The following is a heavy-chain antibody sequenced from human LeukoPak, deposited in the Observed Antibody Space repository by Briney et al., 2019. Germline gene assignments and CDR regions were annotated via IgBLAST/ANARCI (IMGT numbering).Heavy chain of an antibody. D-gene: IGHD3-3*01. CDR2: ISAYNGNT. J-gene: IGHJ4*02. Sequence: GESLKISCKGSGYSFTSYGISWVRQAPGQGLEWMGWISAYNGNTNYAQKLQGRVTMTTDTSTSTAYMELRSLRSDDTAVYYCARDEWGTTIFGAQKENDYWGQGTLVTVSS. CDR3: ARDEWGTTIFGAQKENDY. V-gene: IGHV1-18*04. CDR1: GYSFTSYG.